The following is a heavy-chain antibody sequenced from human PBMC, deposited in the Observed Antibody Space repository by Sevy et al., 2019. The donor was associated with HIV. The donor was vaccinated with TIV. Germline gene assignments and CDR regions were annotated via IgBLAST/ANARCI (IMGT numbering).Heavy chain of an antibody. D-gene: IGHD4-17*01. J-gene: IGHJ4*02. CDR2: ISGSGVGT. CDR3: GKSTASYYGDYDY. CDR1: GFTFSSYA. V-gene: IGHV3-23*01. Sequence: GGSLRLSCAASGFTFSSYAMSWVRQTPGKGLEWVSTISGSGVGTNYADSVKGRFTISRDNSKNTLYLQMNSLRAEDSTVYYCGKSTASYYGDYDYWGQGTLVTVSS.